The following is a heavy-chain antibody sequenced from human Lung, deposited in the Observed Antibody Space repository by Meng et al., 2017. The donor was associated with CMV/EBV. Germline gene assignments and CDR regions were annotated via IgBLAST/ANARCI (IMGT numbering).Heavy chain of an antibody. J-gene: IGHJ4*02. CDR1: GYTVGSYG. Sequence: QVNLLQSGPEVKKSGASVGVSCKASGYTVGSYGICWVRQAPGQGLEWMGWFVNYVDTYPAPKFQGRVTMTTDTHTNTAFMELRSLTSDDTAVYYCASGTPGRSYCDYWGQGTLVTVSS. CDR2: FVNYVDT. V-gene: IGHV1-18*01. D-gene: IGHD2-15*01. CDR3: ASGTPGRSYCDY.